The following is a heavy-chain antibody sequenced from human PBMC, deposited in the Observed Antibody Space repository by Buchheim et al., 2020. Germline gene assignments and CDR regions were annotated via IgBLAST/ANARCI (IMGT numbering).Heavy chain of an antibody. Sequence: QVQLVESGGGVVQPGESLRLSCAASGFAFNTHAMHWVRQAPGKGLEWVAFIWYDGSEKHYIDSVKGRFSISRDNSKNTLYLEMNSLRGEDTAVYYCAREYCSGGSCYSSSGFHYFDYWGQGTL. D-gene: IGHD2-15*01. CDR3: AREYCSGGSCYSSSGFHYFDY. CDR2: IWYDGSEK. J-gene: IGHJ4*02. V-gene: IGHV3-33*01. CDR1: GFAFNTHA.